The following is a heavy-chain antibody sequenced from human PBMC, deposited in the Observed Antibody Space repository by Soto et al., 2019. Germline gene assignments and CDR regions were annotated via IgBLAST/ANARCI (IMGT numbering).Heavy chain of an antibody. CDR1: GGSILDSTYY. J-gene: IGHJ5*02. CDR2: IFYSGGT. V-gene: IGHV4-39*01. Sequence: QLLLQESGPGLVKPSETLSLTCTVSGGSILDSTYYWAWIRQSPGKGLEWIGTIFYSGGTFYTPSLKSRVHMSVDTSNNQFSLNLSSVTAADTAVYYCARQASGYYYGWFDPWGQGTLVTVSS. D-gene: IGHD3-22*01. CDR3: ARQASGYYYGWFDP.